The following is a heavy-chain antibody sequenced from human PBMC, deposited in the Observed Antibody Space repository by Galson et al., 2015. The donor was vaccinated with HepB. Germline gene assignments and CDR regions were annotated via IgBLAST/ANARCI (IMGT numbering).Heavy chain of an antibody. Sequence: SETLSLTCTVSGGSVSSGSYYWSWIRQPPGKGLEWIGYIYYSGSTNYNPSLKSRVTISVDTSKNQFSLKLSSVTAADTAVYYCASTSIAAAGEGINFDYWGQGTLVTVSS. CDR1: GGSVSSGSYY. D-gene: IGHD6-13*01. CDR3: ASTSIAAAGEGINFDY. V-gene: IGHV4-61*01. J-gene: IGHJ4*02. CDR2: IYYSGST.